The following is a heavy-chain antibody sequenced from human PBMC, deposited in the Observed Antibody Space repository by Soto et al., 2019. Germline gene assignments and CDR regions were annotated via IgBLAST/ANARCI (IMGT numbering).Heavy chain of an antibody. D-gene: IGHD6-13*01. CDR2: ISGSGGST. CDR1: GFTFSSYA. Sequence: GGSLRLSCAASGFTFSSYAMSWVRQAPGKGLEWVSAISGSGGSTYYADSVKGRFTISRDNSKNTLYLQMNSLRAEATAVYYCPKAFKQQLADYSSSYMAVWAKGPTVTAS. CDR3: PKAFKQQLADYSSSYMAV. J-gene: IGHJ6*03. V-gene: IGHV3-23*01.